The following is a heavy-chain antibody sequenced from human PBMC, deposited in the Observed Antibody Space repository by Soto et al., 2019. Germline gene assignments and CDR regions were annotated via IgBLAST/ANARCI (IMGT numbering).Heavy chain of an antibody. CDR1: GFTFSSYG. V-gene: IGHV3-30*03. CDR3: GFGQYFSYY. D-gene: IGHD2-2*01. J-gene: IGHJ4*02. CDR2: ISYDGSDK. Sequence: QVQLVESGGGVVQPGRSLRLSCAASGFTFSSYGMHWVRQAPGKGLEWVALISYDGSDKYYADSVKGRFTISSDNSKNALYLQMNSLRVEDTAVYYSGFGQYFSYYWGQGTLVTVSS.